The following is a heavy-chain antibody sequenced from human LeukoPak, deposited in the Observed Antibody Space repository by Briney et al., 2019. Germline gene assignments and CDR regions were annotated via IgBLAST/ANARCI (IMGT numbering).Heavy chain of an antibody. CDR1: GYSFTSYT. D-gene: IGHD6-19*01. CDR3: ARGRLPVAGMGWFDP. CDR2: MNPNSANT. J-gene: IGHJ5*02. Sequence: ASVTVSRKASGYSFTSYTINWVRQATGQGLEWMGWMNPNSANTGYAQKFQGRVTITRTTSISTAYMELSSLTSEDTAVYYCARGRLPVAGMGWFDPWGQGTLVTVSS. V-gene: IGHV1-8*01.